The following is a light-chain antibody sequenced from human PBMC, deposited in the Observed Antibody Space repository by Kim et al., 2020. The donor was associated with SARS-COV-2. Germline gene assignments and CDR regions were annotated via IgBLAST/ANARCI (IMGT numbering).Light chain of an antibody. J-gene: IGLJ3*02. CDR3: AAWDDSLSGRV. CDR2: RNN. Sequence: GQRVTRSCSGSSSNIGSNYVYWYQQLPGTAPKLLIYRNNQRPSGVPDRFSGSKSGTSASLAISGLRSEDEADYYCAAWDDSLSGRVFGGGTQLTVL. CDR1: SSNIGSNY. V-gene: IGLV1-47*01.